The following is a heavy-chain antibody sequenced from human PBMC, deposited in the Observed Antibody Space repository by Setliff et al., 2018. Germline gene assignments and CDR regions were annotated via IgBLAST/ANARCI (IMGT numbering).Heavy chain of an antibody. J-gene: IGHJ4*02. V-gene: IGHV3-30*10. CDR2: VSHEESTK. D-gene: IGHD5-18*01. Sequence: LRLSCAASGFTLSSYGMHWVRQAPGKGLEWVAVVSHEESTKDYIDSVKGRFAISRDNSKNTLYLQMNGLAAADTAMYYCARNTDLRNGFDYWGQGTLVTVSS. CDR1: GFTLSSYG. CDR3: ARNTDLRNGFDY.